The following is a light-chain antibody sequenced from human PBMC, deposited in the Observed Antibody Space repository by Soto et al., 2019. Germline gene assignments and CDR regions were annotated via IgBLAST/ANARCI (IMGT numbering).Light chain of an antibody. V-gene: IGKV3-15*01. J-gene: IGKJ4*01. Sequence: MTQSPVTLSVSPGERATLACRASQFIGSNLAWYQQKPAQPPRLLIYDASTRATGIPARFSGSGSGTEFTLTKSSLQSEDFAVYYCQQYNNWPPLTFGGGTKVDIK. CDR3: QQYNNWPPLT. CDR1: QFIGSN. CDR2: DAS.